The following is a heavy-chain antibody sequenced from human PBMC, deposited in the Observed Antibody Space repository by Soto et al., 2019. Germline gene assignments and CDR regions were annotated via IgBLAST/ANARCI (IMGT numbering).Heavy chain of an antibody. CDR1: GFTFSSYW. V-gene: IGHV3-74*01. D-gene: IGHD3-22*01. CDR2: IKSDGSGT. CDR3: VRWYGDLYDGNGYLCRH. Sequence: EVQLVESGGGLVQPGGSLRLSCAASGFTFSSYWMHWVRQAPGKGLVWVSRIKSDGSGTFYAGSVKGRLTISRDNAENTLYMQLNSLRAEDRAVYYGVRWYGDLYDGNGYLCRHWGQGTVVTVSP. J-gene: IGHJ4*02.